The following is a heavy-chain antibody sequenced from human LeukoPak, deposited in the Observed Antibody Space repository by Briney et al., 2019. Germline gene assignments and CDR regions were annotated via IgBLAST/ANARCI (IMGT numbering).Heavy chain of an antibody. V-gene: IGHV3-30-3*01. CDR2: ISYDGSNE. CDR3: ARDSYGMDV. Sequence: GGSLRLSCAAPGFTFSNYAMHWVRQAPGKGLEWVAVISYDGSNENYADSVKGRFTISRDNSKNTLYLQMNSLRAEDTAVYYCARDSYGMDVWGQGTTVTVSS. CDR1: GFTFSNYA. J-gene: IGHJ6*02.